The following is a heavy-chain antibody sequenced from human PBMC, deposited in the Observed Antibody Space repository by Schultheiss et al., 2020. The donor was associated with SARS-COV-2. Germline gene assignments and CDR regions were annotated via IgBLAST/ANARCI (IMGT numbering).Heavy chain of an antibody. CDR2: IKSKTDGGTT. Sequence: GGSLRLSCAASGFTFSSYAMSWVRQAPGKGLEWVGRIKSKTDGGTTDYAAPVKGRFTISRDDSKNTLYLQMNSLKTEDTAVYYCTTDHYYYMDVWGKGTTVTVSS. CDR1: GFTFSSYA. V-gene: IGHV3-15*01. J-gene: IGHJ6*03. CDR3: TTDHYYYMDV.